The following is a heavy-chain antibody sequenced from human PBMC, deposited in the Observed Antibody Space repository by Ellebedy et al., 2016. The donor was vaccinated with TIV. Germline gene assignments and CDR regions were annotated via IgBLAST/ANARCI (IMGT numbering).Heavy chain of an antibody. J-gene: IGHJ6*02. Sequence: ASVKVSCKGSGYSFTSYWIGWVRQMPGKGLEWMGIIYPGDSDTRYSPSFQGQVTISADKSIRTAYLQWSSLKASDTAMYYCARLAESYYYGMDVWGQGTTVTVSS. CDR3: ARLAESYYYGMDV. V-gene: IGHV5-51*01. CDR2: IYPGDSDT. CDR1: GYSFTSYW.